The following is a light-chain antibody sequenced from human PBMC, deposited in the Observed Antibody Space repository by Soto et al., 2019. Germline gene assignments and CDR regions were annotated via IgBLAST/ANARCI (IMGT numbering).Light chain of an antibody. CDR1: SSDVGGYDY. Sequence: QSALTQPASVSGSPGQSVTISCTGTSSDVGGYDYVSWYQQYPGKAPKVMIYDVSNRPSGVSNRFSGSKSGNTASLTISGLQAEDEAPYYCTSYTTSATVVFGGGTQLTVL. J-gene: IGLJ2*01. V-gene: IGLV2-14*03. CDR3: TSYTTSATVV. CDR2: DVS.